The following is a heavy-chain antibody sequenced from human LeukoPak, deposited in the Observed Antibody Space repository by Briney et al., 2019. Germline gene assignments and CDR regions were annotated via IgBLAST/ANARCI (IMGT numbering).Heavy chain of an antibody. V-gene: IGHV3-30*03. CDR3: AGGYCSGGSCYSGLVAFDI. CDR1: GFTFSSYG. D-gene: IGHD2-15*01. CDR2: ISYDGSNK. J-gene: IGHJ3*02. Sequence: GRSLRLSCAASGFTFSSYGMHWVRQAPGKGLEWVAVISYDGSNKYYADSVKGRFTISRDNSKNTLYLQMNSLRAEDTAVYYCAGGYCSGGSCYSGLVAFDIWGQGTMVTVSS.